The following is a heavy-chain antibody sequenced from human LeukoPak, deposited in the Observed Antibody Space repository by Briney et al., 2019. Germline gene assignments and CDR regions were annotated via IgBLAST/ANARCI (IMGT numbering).Heavy chain of an antibody. CDR1: GFSFNSYP. V-gene: IGHV3-30*04. D-gene: IGHD3-10*01. CDR2: ISNDK. Sequence: GGSLRLSCAASGFSFNSYPMHWVRQAPGKGLEWVAVISNDKYYADSVKGRFTISRDNSNNTLSLQMNGLRVEDTAVYYCARPDDSESFYRANHYWGRGTLVTVSS. J-gene: IGHJ2*01. CDR3: ARPDDSESFYRANHY.